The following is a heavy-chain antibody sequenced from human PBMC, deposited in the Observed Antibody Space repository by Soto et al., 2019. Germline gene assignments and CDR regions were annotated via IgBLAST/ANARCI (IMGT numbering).Heavy chain of an antibody. CDR2: ISYDGSNK. Sequence: QVQLVESGGGVVQPGRSLRLSCAASGFTFSSYGMHWVRQAPGKGLEWVAVISYDGSNKYYADSVKGRFTISRDNSKNTLYLQMNSLRAEDTAVYYCAKDRVDCTNGVCYRYYYYYYGMDVWGQGTTVTVSS. V-gene: IGHV3-30*18. CDR1: GFTFSSYG. J-gene: IGHJ6*02. D-gene: IGHD2-8*01. CDR3: AKDRVDCTNGVCYRYYYYYYGMDV.